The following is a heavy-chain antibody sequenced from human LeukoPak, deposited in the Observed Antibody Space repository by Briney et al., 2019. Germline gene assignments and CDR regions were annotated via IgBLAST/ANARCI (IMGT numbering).Heavy chain of an antibody. CDR3: ARDPNYYYYMDV. J-gene: IGHJ6*03. CDR1: GFTFSSYS. Sequence: GGSLRLSCAASGFTFSSYSMNWVRQAPGKGLEWVSYISSSSSTIYYADSVKGRFTISRDNAKNSLYLQMNSLRAEDTAVYYCARDPNYYYYMDVWGKGTTVTVSS. V-gene: IGHV3-48*01. CDR2: ISSSSSTI.